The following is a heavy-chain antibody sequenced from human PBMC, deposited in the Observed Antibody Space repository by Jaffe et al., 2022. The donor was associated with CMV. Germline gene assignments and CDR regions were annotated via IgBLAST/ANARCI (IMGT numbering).Heavy chain of an antibody. J-gene: IGHJ4*02. Sequence: EVQLVESGGGLVQPGGSLRLSCAASGFSLSSHWMSWVRQAPGQGLEWMANINEEGSQKYYVDSVRGRFTISRDNAKNSMYLQLNNLRVEDTAVYYCVRMGRDFDYWGQGTLVTVSS. V-gene: IGHV3-7*03. CDR1: GFSLSSHW. CDR3: VRMGRDFDY. CDR2: INEEGSQK.